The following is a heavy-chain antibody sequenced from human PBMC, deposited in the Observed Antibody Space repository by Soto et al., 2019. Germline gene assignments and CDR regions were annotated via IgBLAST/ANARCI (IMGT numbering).Heavy chain of an antibody. Sequence: PSETLSLTCTVSGGSIISNNYYWGWIRQPPGKGLEWIGSVYYAGSTYKNPSLHSRVTISVDTSKNHFSLKLNSVTAADTAVYYCVRDDIGLGIDYWGLGTLVTVSS. CDR2: VYYAGST. V-gene: IGHV4-39*02. CDR3: VRDDIGLGIDY. J-gene: IGHJ4*02. D-gene: IGHD1-26*01. CDR1: GGSIISNNYY.